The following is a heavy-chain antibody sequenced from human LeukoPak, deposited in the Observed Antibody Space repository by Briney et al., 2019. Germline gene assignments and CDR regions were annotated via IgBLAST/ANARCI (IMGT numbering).Heavy chain of an antibody. J-gene: IGHJ5*02. CDR1: GFTFSSYA. CDR2: ISYDGSNK. V-gene: IGHV3-30-3*01. CDR3: ARGLRQWLANVFDP. Sequence: GGSLRLSCAASGFTFSSYAMHWVRQAPGKGLEWVAVISYDGSNKYYADSVKGRFTISRDNSKNTLYLQMNSLRAEDTAVYYCARGLRQWLANVFDPRGQGTLVTVSS. D-gene: IGHD6-19*01.